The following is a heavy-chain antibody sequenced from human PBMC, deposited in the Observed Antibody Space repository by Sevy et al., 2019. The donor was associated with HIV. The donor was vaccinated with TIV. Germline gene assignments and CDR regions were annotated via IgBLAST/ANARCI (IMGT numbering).Heavy chain of an antibody. V-gene: IGHV4-39*01. CDR3: ARHVEVAGLRLDY. J-gene: IGHJ4*02. Sequence: SETLSLTCTVSGGSISSSSYYWGWIRQPPGKGLEWIGSIYYSGSTYYNPSLKSRFTISVDTSKNQFSLKLSSVTAADTAVYYCARHVEVAGLRLDYWGQGTLVTVSS. CDR2: IYYSGST. CDR1: GGSISSSSYY. D-gene: IGHD6-19*01.